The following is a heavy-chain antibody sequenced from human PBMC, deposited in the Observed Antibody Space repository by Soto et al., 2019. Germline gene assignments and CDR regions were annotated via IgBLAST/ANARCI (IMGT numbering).Heavy chain of an antibody. CDR2: ISYDGSNK. CDR1: GFTFSSYG. J-gene: IGHJ6*02. Sequence: QVQLVESGGGVVQPGRSLRLSCAASGFTFSSYGMHWVRQAPGKGLEWVAVISYDGSNKYYADSVKGRFTISRDNSKXXXYLXXXXXXXXXXXXXXXAKDLILNYYYGMDVWGQGTTVTVSS. CDR3: AKDLILNYYYGMDV. V-gene: IGHV3-30*03.